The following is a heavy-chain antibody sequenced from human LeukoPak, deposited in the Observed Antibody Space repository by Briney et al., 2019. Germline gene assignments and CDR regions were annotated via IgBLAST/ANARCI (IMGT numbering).Heavy chain of an antibody. CDR2: ISGSGGSA. CDR3: AKAYCSSTSCYQGY. J-gene: IGHJ4*02. V-gene: IGHV3-23*01. D-gene: IGHD2-2*01. CDR1: GFTFDDYA. Sequence: PGGSLRLSCAASGFTFDDYAMHWVRQAPGKGLEWVSAISGSGGSAYYADSVKGRFTISRDNSKNTLYLQMNSLRAEDTAVYYCAKAYCSSTSCYQGYWGQGTLVIVSS.